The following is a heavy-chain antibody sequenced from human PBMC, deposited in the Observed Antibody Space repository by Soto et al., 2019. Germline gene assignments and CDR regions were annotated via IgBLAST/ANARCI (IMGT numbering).Heavy chain of an antibody. CDR3: AKSAGRTAPGDY. CDR2: ISYDGSNK. V-gene: IGHV3-30*18. CDR1: GFTFSSYG. D-gene: IGHD3-10*01. J-gene: IGHJ4*02. Sequence: QEQLVESGGSVVQPGRSLRLSCAASGFTFSSYGMHWVRQAPGKGLEWVAVISYDGSNKYYADSVKGRFTISRDNSKNTLYLQMNSLRAEDTAVYYCAKSAGRTAPGDYWGQGTLVTVSS.